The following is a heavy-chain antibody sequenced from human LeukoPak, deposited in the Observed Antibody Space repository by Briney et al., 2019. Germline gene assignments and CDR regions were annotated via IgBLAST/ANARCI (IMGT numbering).Heavy chain of an antibody. CDR3: ARSRYCSGSSCYSLDY. CDR2: INPNNGGT. D-gene: IGHD2-15*01. Sequence: GASVKVSCKASGYTFTGYYMHWVRQAPGQGLEWMGWINPNNGGTKYAQKFQDRVTMTRDTSINTAHMELSSLRSDDTAVYYCARSRYCSGSSCYSLDYWGQGTLVTVSS. J-gene: IGHJ4*02. CDR1: GYTFTGYY. V-gene: IGHV1-2*02.